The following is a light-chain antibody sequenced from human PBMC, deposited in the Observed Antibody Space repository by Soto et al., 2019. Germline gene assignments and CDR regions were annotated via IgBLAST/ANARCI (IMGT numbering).Light chain of an antibody. CDR1: QTVXSH. J-gene: IGKJ1*01. V-gene: IGKV3-15*01. CDR3: QQYKDWTPT. Sequence: DILLTQSPATLSLSPGERATLSCRTSQTVXSHLAWYQPEPGWAPRFLXDCASTMATGRPARFSGSGSGTEFTLTISSLQSEDFAVYYCQQYKDWTPTFGQGTKVDIK. CDR2: CAS.